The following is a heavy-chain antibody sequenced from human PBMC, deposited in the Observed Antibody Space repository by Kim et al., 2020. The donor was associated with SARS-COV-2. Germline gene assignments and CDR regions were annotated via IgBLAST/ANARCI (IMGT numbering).Heavy chain of an antibody. CDR1: GGSFSGYY. CDR3: SGGSSILWWWPFDY. J-gene: IGHJ4*02. V-gene: IGHV4-34*01. D-gene: IGHD2-21*01. Sequence: SETLSLTCAVYGGSFSGYYWSWIRQPPGKGLEWIGEINHSGSTNYHPSLKSRVTISVDTSKNQFPLKLSSVTAADTAVYYCSGGSSILWWWPFDYWGQGTLVTVSS. CDR2: INHSGST.